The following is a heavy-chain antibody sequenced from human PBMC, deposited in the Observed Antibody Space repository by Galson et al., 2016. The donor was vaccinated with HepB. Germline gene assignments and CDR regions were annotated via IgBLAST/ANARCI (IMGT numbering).Heavy chain of an antibody. CDR2: IGGPGRSK. CDR3: AKAFTTADNFYQFGMDV. CDR1: GFTFSNYV. Sequence: LRLSCAASGFTFSNYVMTWVRQSPGKGLEWVSRIGGPGRSKDYADSVNGRFTIFRDNSKNTLYLQIDSLRSEDTAVYYCAKAFTTADNFYQFGMDVWGKGTTVTVSS. V-gene: IGHV3-23*01. D-gene: IGHD1-1*01. J-gene: IGHJ6*04.